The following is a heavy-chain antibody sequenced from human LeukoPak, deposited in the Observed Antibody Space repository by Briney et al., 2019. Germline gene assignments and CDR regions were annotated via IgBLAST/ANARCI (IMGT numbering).Heavy chain of an antibody. D-gene: IGHD3-3*01. CDR2: IKLDGSEK. CDR3: ARDQYDTWSRRGNFDS. J-gene: IGHJ4*02. Sequence: GGSLRLSWVASGFTFGKYWMSWVRQAPGKGLEWVANIKLDGSEKNYVDSVKGRFTISRDNTKNSLYLQMNSLRAEDTAVFYCARDQYDTWSRRGNFDSWGQGTLVIVSS. CDR1: GFTFGKYW. V-gene: IGHV3-7*03.